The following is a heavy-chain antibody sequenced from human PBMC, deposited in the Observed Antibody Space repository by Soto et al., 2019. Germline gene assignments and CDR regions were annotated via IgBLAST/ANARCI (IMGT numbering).Heavy chain of an antibody. CDR2: IYYSGSP. J-gene: IGHJ4*02. CDR3: AREDGGTVDY. CDR1: GGSVSSGGYY. Sequence: QVQLQESGPGLVKPSETLSLTCTVSGGSVSSGGYYWTWIRQHPGKGLEWIGCIYYSGSPYYNPSLKSRVTISEDTSKNHFALNLSSVTAADTAVDYGAREDGGTVDYGGQGTLVTVSS. D-gene: IGHD1-7*01. V-gene: IGHV4-31*03.